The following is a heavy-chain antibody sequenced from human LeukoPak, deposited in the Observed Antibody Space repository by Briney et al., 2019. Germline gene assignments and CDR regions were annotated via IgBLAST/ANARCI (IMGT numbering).Heavy chain of an antibody. J-gene: IGHJ6*03. D-gene: IGHD2-2*01. CDR3: ARDRVVPAPFYYYYYVDV. Sequence: SETLSLTCTVSGGSISSYYWSWIRQPPGKGLEWIGYIYYSGSTNYNPSLKSRVTISVDTSKNQFSLKLSSVTAADTAVYYCARDRVVPAPFYYYYYVDVWGKGTTVTVSS. V-gene: IGHV4-59*01. CDR2: IYYSGST. CDR1: GGSISSYY.